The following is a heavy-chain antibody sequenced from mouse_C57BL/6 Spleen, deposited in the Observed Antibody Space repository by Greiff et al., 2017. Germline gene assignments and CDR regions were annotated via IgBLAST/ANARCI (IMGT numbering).Heavy chain of an antibody. V-gene: IGHV1-20*01. CDR2: INPYNGDT. Sequence: VQLQQSGPELVKPGDSVKISCKASGYSFTGYFMNWVMQSHGKSLEWIGRINPYNGDTFYNQKFKGKATLTVDKSSSTAHMELRSLTSEDSAVYYCARWGALYRNYAWFAYWGQGTLVTVSA. CDR3: ARWGALYRNYAWFAY. CDR1: GYSFTGYF. J-gene: IGHJ3*01. D-gene: IGHD2-5*01.